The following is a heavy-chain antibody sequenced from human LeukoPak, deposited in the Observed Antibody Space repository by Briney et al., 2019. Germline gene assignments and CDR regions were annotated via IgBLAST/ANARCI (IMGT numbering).Heavy chain of an antibody. D-gene: IGHD3-3*01. CDR3: AKDPGASVSGFHMDV. V-gene: IGHV3-30*02. J-gene: IGHJ6*03. CDR2: IWSDGNNR. CDR1: GFPFRNYG. Sequence: GGSLRLSCAASGFPFRNYGMHWVRQAPGKGLEWVSFIWSDGNNRFHADSVKGRFTISRDNSKNMLYLQMDSLRPEDTAVYYCAKDPGASVSGFHMDVWGKGPTVIVSS.